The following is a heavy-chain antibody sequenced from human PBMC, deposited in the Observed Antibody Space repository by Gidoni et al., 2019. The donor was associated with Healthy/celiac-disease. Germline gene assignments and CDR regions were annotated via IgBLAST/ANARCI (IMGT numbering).Heavy chain of an antibody. J-gene: IGHJ4*02. V-gene: IGHV4-39*01. CDR1: GGFISSSSYY. CDR3: ARHEQDSQCRYFDWSYYFDY. CDR2: IDYGGST. Sequence: QLQLQESGPGLVMPSETLSLTCTVSGGFISSSSYYWGWIRQPPGKGLEWIVSIDYGGSTYSNLSLKSRITISVDTSNNQFALKLSYVTAADTAVYYCARHEQDSQCRYFDWSYYFDYWGQGTLVTVSS. D-gene: IGHD3-9*01.